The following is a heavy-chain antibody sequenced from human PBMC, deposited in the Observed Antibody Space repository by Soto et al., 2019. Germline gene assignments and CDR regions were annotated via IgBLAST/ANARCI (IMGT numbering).Heavy chain of an antibody. CDR3: ATGTAAPAH. D-gene: IGHD6-13*01. V-gene: IGHV3-23*01. Sequence: EVQLLESGGGLVQPGGSLRLSCAASGFTFSNFDMSWVRQAPGKGLEWVSGISTSGGTTYYADSVKGRFTSSRDNSKHTLYRQMTSLRAEDTAVYYCATGTAAPAHWGQGTLVTVSS. CDR1: GFTFSNFD. J-gene: IGHJ1*01. CDR2: ISTSGGTT.